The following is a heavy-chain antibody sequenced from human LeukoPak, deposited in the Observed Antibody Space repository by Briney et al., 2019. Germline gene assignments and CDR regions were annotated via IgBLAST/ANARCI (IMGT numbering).Heavy chain of an antibody. J-gene: IGHJ3*02. D-gene: IGHD3-10*01. CDR2: INPSGGST. Sequence: ASVKVSCKASGYTFTSYDMHWVRQAPGQGLEWMGIINPSGGSTSYAQKFQGRVTMTRDMSTSTVYMELSSLRSEDTAVYYCARLVRGVISPNDGFDIWGQGTMVTVSS. V-gene: IGHV1-46*01. CDR1: GYTFTSYD. CDR3: ARLVRGVISPNDGFDI.